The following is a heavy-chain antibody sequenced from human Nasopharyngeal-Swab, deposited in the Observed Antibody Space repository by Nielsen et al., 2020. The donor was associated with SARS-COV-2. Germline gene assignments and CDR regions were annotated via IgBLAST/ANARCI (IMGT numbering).Heavy chain of an antibody. CDR1: GFTFSRYW. CDR3: ATGGRSAFEI. Sequence: GESLKISCAASGFTFSRYWMHWVRQVPGKGLVWVSRIINDETTTRYADSAKGRFTISRDNAKNTLYLQMNSLRAEDTAVYFCATGGRSAFEIWGQGTMVTVSS. CDR2: IINDETTT. J-gene: IGHJ3*02. D-gene: IGHD3-16*01. V-gene: IGHV3-74*01.